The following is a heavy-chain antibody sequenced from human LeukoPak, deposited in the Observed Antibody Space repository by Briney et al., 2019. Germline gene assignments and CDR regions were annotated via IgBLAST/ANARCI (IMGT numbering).Heavy chain of an antibody. J-gene: IGHJ4*02. CDR2: VSRSGDTT. D-gene: IGHD6-13*01. CDR1: GFTFSSYE. CDR3: ARVLWESGSWLPFDY. V-gene: IGHV3-48*03. Sequence: SGGSLRLSCAASGFTFSSYEMNWVRQAPGKGLEWISYVSRSGDTTYYADAVKGRFTISRDDAENSLHLQMNSLRAEDTAMYYCARVLWESGSWLPFDYWGQGTLVTVSS.